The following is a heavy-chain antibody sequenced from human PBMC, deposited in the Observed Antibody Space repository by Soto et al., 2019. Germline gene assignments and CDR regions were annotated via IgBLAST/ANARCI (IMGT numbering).Heavy chain of an antibody. CDR3: ANRKLRRGSFDY. V-gene: IGHV4-4*02. J-gene: IGHJ4*02. Sequence: SETLSLTCAVSGGSISSSNWWSWVRQPPGKGLEWIGEIYHGGSTNYNPSLKSRVTISVDKSKNQFSLKLSSVTAADTAVYYCANRKLRRGSFDYWGQGTLVTVSS. CDR2: IYHGGST. D-gene: IGHD4-17*01. CDR1: GGSISSSNW.